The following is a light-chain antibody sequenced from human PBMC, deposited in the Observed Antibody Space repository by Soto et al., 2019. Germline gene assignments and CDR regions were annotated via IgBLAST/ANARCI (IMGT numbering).Light chain of an antibody. V-gene: IGKV3-11*01. CDR3: HQRSNWPLT. Sequence: EILMTQSPATLSVSPGERATLSCRASQSVSNNLAWYQQTPGQATRLLIYDASNRDTGIPDRVSGSGSGTDVTLTISSLEPEEFAVYYCHQRSNWPLTFGQGTKVDI. CDR2: DAS. J-gene: IGKJ1*01. CDR1: QSVSNN.